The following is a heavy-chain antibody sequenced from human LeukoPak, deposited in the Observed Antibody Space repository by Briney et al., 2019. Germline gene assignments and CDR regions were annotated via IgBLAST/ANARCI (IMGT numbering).Heavy chain of an antibody. CDR1: GYSINSGYY. J-gene: IGHJ4*02. D-gene: IGHD2-2*01. V-gene: IGHV4-38-2*01. CDR3: ARRYCGTTYCHLDY. Sequence: SETLSLTCAVSGYSINSGYYWGWIRQPPGKGLEWIGSMYHTGSTYFNPSLKSRVTMSIDTSKNQFSLKLSSVTAADTAVYYCARRYCGTTYCHLDYWGQGTLVTVSS. CDR2: MYHTGST.